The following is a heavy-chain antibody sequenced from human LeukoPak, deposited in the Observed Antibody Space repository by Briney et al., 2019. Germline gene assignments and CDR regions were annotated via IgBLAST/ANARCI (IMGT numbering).Heavy chain of an antibody. D-gene: IGHD5-12*01. V-gene: IGHV3-23*01. CDR3: AKDQGYSGYHFDY. Sequence: GGSLRLSCAASGFTFSSYAMSWVRQAPGKGLEWVSAVSGHGGSAYYADSVKGRFTISRDNSKNTLYLQMNSLRAEDTAVYYCAKDQGYSGYHFDYWGQGTLVTVSS. CDR2: VSGHGGSA. J-gene: IGHJ4*02. CDR1: GFTFSSYA.